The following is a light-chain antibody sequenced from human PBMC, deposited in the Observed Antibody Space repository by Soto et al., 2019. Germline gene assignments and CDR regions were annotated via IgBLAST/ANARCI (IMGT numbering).Light chain of an antibody. V-gene: IGKV3D-15*02. CDR3: QQFHDSPRT. J-gene: IGKJ1*01. CDR1: QSVSSN. Sequence: EIVMTQSPATLSASPGERATLSCRASQSVSSNLAWYQQKPGQAPRLLIYGASSRATGIPDRFSGSGSGADFTLTISRLEPEDFAVYFCQQFHDSPRTFGQGTKVDIK. CDR2: GAS.